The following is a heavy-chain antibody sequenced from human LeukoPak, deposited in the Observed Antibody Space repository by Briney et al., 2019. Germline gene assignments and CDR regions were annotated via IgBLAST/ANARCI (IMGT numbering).Heavy chain of an antibody. V-gene: IGHV3-48*01. Sequence: PGGSLRLSCAASGFTFSSNWMHWVRQAPGKGLEWVSYISSSSSTIYYADSVKGRFTISRDNAKNSLYLQMNSLRAEDTAVYHCARAAEAGYGIFDYWGQGTLVTVSS. D-gene: IGHD6-13*01. J-gene: IGHJ4*02. CDR3: ARAAEAGYGIFDY. CDR2: ISSSSSTI. CDR1: GFTFSSNW.